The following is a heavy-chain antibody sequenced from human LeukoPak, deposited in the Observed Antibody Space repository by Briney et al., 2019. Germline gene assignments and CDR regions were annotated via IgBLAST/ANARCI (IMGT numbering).Heavy chain of an antibody. J-gene: IGHJ4*02. Sequence: SETMYLTCTVSGGSFEHYFWSWIRQPPGKGLEFLGYVYYTGSTDYSPSLKSRLTISADTAKNQFSLKLRSVTAADTAVYYCASHRRSHGAEYWGQGTLVTVSS. D-gene: IGHD5-18*01. V-gene: IGHV4-59*01. CDR3: ASHRRSHGAEY. CDR1: GGSFEHYF. CDR2: VYYTGST.